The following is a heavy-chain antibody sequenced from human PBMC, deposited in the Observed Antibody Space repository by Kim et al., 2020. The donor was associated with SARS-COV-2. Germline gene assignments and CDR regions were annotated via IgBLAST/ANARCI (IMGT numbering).Heavy chain of an antibody. D-gene: IGHD3-10*01. V-gene: IGHV4-4*02. Sequence: SETLSLTCAVSGGSISSSNRWSWVRQPPGKGLEWIGEIYHSGSTNYNPSLKSRVTISVDKSKNQFSLKLSSVTAADTAVYYCARDLLYGSGGIWFDPWGQGTLVTVSS. CDR3: ARDLLYGSGGIWFDP. J-gene: IGHJ5*02. CDR1: GGSISSSNR. CDR2: IYHSGST.